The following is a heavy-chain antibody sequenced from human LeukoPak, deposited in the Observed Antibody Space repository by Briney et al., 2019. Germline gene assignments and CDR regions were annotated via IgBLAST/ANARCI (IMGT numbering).Heavy chain of an antibody. V-gene: IGHV4-30-2*01. D-gene: IGHD3-22*01. CDR2: IYHSGST. CDR3: ASTYYYDSSGYLGAFDI. CDR1: GGSISSGGYS. Sequence: PSQTLSLTCAVSGGSISSGGYSWSWIRQPPGKGLEWIGYIYHSGSTYYNPSLKSRVTISVDRSKNQFSLKLSSVTVADTAVYYCASTYYYDSSGYLGAFDIWGQGTMVTVSS. J-gene: IGHJ3*02.